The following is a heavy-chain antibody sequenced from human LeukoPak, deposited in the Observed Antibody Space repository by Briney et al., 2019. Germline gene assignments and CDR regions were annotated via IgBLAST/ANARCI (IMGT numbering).Heavy chain of an antibody. CDR3: AGDRNSDWYSPLDY. D-gene: IGHD6-19*01. CDR2: ITATGDTA. CDR1: GFTFTKCA. Sequence: GGSLRLSCVASGFTFTKCAMSWIRQAPGKGMEWVAIITATGDTAYYADSVKGRFTISRDNSRNTVYMQMDSLRAEDTAIYYCAGDRNSDWYSPLDYWGQGSQVTVSP. J-gene: IGHJ4*02. V-gene: IGHV3-23*01.